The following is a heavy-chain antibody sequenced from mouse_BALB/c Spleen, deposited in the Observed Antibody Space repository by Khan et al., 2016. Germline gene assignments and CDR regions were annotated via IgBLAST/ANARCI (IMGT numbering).Heavy chain of an antibody. Sequence: VQLQQSGAELVRSGASVKLSCTASAFNIKDYYIHWVKQRPEQGLEWIGWIDPESGDTEYVPKFQGKATVTADTSSNTAYLQLSRLTSEDSAVYYCNAIYYGNYIYFDYWGQGTTLTVSS. CDR3: NAIYYGNYIYFDY. V-gene: IGHV14-4*02. CDR1: AFNIKDYY. J-gene: IGHJ2*01. D-gene: IGHD2-1*01. CDR2: IDPESGDT.